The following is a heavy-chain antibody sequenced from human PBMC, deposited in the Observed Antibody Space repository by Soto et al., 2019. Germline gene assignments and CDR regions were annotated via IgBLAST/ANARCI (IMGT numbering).Heavy chain of an antibody. CDR2: ISSSGSAI. Sequence: PGGSLRLSCAASGFTFSDYYMSWIRQAPGKGLEWVSYISSSGSAIYYADSVKGRFTISRDNAKNSLYLQMNSLRAEDTAVYYYARNPNIAARPDIFDYWGQGALVTVSS. D-gene: IGHD6-6*01. V-gene: IGHV3-11*01. CDR1: GFTFSDYY. J-gene: IGHJ4*02. CDR3: ARNPNIAARPDIFDY.